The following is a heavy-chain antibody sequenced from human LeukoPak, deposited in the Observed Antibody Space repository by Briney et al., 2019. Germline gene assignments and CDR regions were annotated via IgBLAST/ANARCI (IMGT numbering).Heavy chain of an antibody. V-gene: IGHV1-69*06. J-gene: IGHJ4*02. CDR2: IIPIFGTA. Sequence: GASVQVSCKASGGTFSSYAISWVRQAPGQGPEWMGGIIPIFGTANYAQKFQGRVTITADKSTSTAYMELSSLRSGDTAVYYCARDYGSGSYLDYWGQGTLVTVSS. CDR3: ARDYGSGSYLDY. CDR1: GGTFSSYA. D-gene: IGHD3-10*01.